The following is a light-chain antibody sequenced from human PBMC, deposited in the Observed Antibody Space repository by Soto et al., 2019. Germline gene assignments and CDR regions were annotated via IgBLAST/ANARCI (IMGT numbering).Light chain of an antibody. CDR2: GAS. CDR3: QQYGSSIFT. V-gene: IGKV3-20*01. CDR1: QSVSSSY. J-gene: IGKJ3*01. Sequence: EIVLTQSPGTLSLSPGERATLSCRASQSVSSSYLAWYQQKPGQAPRLLIYGASSRATGIPDRFIGSGSGTDFTLTISRLEPEDFAVYYCQQYGSSIFTFGPGTKVDIK.